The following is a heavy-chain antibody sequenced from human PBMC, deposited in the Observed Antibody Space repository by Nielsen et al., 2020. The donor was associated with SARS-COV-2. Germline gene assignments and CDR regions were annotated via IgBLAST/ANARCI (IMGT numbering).Heavy chain of an antibody. Sequence: ASVKVSCKASGYTFTAYGISWVRQAPGQGLEWMGWISAFNGNTNYAQKFRGRVTLTTDTSTSTAYMELRSLTSDDAAVYYCARWRTYGNGWDFWGQGTLVTVSS. J-gene: IGHJ4*02. CDR2: ISAFNGNT. V-gene: IGHV1-18*04. CDR3: ARWRTYGNGWDF. D-gene: IGHD6-19*01. CDR1: GYTFTAYG.